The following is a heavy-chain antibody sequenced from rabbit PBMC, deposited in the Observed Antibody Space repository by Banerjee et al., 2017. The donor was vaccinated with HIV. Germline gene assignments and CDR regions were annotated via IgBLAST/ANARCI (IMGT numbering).Heavy chain of an antibody. CDR3: ARGGGAGYGTATDL. D-gene: IGHD7-1*01. CDR1: GFDLSRYG. CDR2: IDPVFGST. Sequence: QEQLVESGGGLVQPGGSLKLSCKASGFDLSRYGVSWVRQAPGKGLEWIGYIDPVFGSTYYASWVNGRFTISSHNAQNTVSLQMTSLTAADTATYFCARGGGAGYGTATDLWGQGTLVTVS. J-gene: IGHJ4*01. V-gene: IGHV1S47*01.